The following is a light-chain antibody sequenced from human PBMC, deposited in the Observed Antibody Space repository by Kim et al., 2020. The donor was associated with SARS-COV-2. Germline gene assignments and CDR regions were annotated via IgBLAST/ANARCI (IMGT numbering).Light chain of an antibody. V-gene: IGKV1-39*01. J-gene: IGKJ1*01. Sequence: ASVGDRVTITCRASQSISSYLDWYQQKPGKAPKLLIYAASSLQSGVPSRFSGSGSGTDFTLTISSLQSEDFATYYCQQYYSNPRTFGQGTKVDIK. CDR1: QSISSY. CDR2: AAS. CDR3: QQYYSNPRT.